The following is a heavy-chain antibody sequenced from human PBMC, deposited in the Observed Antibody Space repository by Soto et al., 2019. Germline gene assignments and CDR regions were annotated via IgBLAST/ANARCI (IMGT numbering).Heavy chain of an antibody. J-gene: IGHJ6*02. CDR3: ARDATFGTDGDYYYGMDV. CDR2: IYYSGST. Sequence: QVQLQESGPGLVKPSQTLSLTCTVSGGSISSGGYYWSWIRQHPGKGLEWIGYIYYSGSTYYNPSLTSRVTISVDTSKHQFSLKLSSVTAADTAVYYWARDATFGTDGDYYYGMDVWGQGTTVTVSS. D-gene: IGHD3-3*01. CDR1: GGSISSGGYY. V-gene: IGHV4-31*03.